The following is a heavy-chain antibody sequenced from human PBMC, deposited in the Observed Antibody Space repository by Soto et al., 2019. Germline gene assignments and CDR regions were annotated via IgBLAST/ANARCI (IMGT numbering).Heavy chain of an antibody. V-gene: IGHV4-31*03. CDR2: IYYSGST. CDR3: ASLPMTYSRTYYYYYYMDV. J-gene: IGHJ6*03. CDR1: GGSISSGGYY. Sequence: QVQLQESGPGLVKPSQTLSLTCTVSGGSISSGGYYWSWIRQHPGKGLEWIGYIYYSGSTYYNPSLMSRVTISVDTSKNQFSLKLSSVTAADTAVYYCASLPMTYSRTYYYYYYMDVWGKGTTVTVPS. D-gene: IGHD1-26*01.